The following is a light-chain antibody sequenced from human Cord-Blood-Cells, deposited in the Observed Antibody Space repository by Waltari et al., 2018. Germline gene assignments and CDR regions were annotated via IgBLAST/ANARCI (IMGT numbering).Light chain of an antibody. J-gene: IGKJ1*01. CDR3: QQYCSSPQT. Sequence: EIVLTQSPGTLSLSPGERATLSCRASPSVSSSYLAWYQQKPGQALRLLIYGAASRATGIPDRFSGSVSWTDFTLTISRLEPEEFAVYYCQQYCSSPQTFGQGTKVEIK. CDR2: GAA. CDR1: PSVSSSY. V-gene: IGKV3-20*01.